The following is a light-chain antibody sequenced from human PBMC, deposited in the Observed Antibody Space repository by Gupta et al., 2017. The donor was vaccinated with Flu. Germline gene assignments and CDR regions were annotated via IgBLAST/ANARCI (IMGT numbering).Light chain of an antibody. V-gene: IGKV1-39*01. CDR1: QSISIY. Sequence: DIQMTQSPSSLSASVGDRVTITCRASQSISIYLNWYQQKPGKAPKLLIYTASNLQSGVPSRFSGSGSGTDFTLTISSLQREDFATYYCRQSYSTPYSFGQGSKLEIK. CDR2: TAS. CDR3: RQSYSTPYS. J-gene: IGKJ2*03.